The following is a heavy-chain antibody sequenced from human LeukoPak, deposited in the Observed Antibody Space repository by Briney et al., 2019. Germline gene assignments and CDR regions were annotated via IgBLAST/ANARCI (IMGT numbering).Heavy chain of an antibody. CDR1: GGTFSSYA. Sequence: SSVNVSCKASGGTFSSYAISWVRQPPGQGLEWMGGIIPIFGTANYAQKFQGRVTITTEESTSTAYMELSSLRSEVTAVYYGATKKRYDYGDHGGFDYSGQGTLVTVSS. CDR2: IIPIFGTA. CDR3: ATKKRYDYGDHGGFDY. J-gene: IGHJ4*02. V-gene: IGHV1-69*05. D-gene: IGHD4-17*01.